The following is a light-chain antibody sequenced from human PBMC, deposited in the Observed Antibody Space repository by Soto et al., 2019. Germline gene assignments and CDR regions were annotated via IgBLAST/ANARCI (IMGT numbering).Light chain of an antibody. CDR2: DVN. CDR1: RSDVGSTNY. Sequence: QSALTQPASVSGSPGQSITISCTGTRSDVGSTNYVSWCQQHPGKAPKLIIYDVNNRPSGISNRFSGSKSGNTASLTISWVQAEDEADYYCSSYTTSSTVIFGGGTKLTVL. V-gene: IGLV2-14*01. J-gene: IGLJ2*01. CDR3: SSYTTSSTVI.